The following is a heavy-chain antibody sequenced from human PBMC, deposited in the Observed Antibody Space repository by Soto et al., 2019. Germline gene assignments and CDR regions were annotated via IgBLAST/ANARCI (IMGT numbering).Heavy chain of an antibody. J-gene: IGHJ6*02. D-gene: IGHD2-2*02. V-gene: IGHV4-30-4*01. Sequence: PSETLSLTCTVSGGSISSGDYYWSWIRQAPGKGLEWIGYIYYSGSTYYNPSLKSRVTISVDTSKNQFSLKLSSVTAADTAVYYCARGGGYCSSTSCYNYYYGMDVWDQGTTVTVSS. CDR1: GGSISSGDYY. CDR2: IYYSGST. CDR3: ARGGGYCSSTSCYNYYYGMDV.